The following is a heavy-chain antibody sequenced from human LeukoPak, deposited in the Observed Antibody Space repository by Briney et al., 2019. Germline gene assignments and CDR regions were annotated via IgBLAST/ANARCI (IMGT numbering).Heavy chain of an antibody. CDR1: GASINSSNW. J-gene: IGHJ3*02. CDR2: IYHSGST. CDR3: ARVGPFDAFDI. D-gene: IGHD3-16*01. V-gene: IGHV4-4*02. Sequence: PSETLSLTCAVSGASINSSNWWNWVRQPPGKGLEWIGEIYHSGSTNYNPSLKSRVTISVDTSKNQFSLKLSSVTAADTAVYYCARVGPFDAFDIWGQGTMVTVSS.